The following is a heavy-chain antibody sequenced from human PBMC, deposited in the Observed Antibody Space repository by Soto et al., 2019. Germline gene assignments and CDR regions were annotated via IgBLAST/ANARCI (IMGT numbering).Heavy chain of an antibody. CDR1: GGSISSSSFH. D-gene: IGHD6-13*01. J-gene: IGHJ5*02. CDR3: ARRERAAGTDWWFDP. V-gene: IGHV4-39*01. Sequence: QLQLQESGPGLVKPSETLSLTCTVSGGSISSSSFHWGWIRQPPGKGLEWIGSIYYSGSTYYSPSLKSRVPLSADTSKNQFSLKLSSVTAADTAVYYCARRERAAGTDWWFDPWGQGTLVTVSS. CDR2: IYYSGST.